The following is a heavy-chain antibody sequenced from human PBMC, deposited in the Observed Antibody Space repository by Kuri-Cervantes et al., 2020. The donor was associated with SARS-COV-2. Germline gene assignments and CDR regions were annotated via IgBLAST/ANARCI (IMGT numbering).Heavy chain of an antibody. J-gene: IGHJ4*02. Sequence: SETLSLTCAVSGYSISSGYYWGWIRQPPGKGLEWIGSIYHSGSTYYNPSLKSRVTISVDTSKNQFSLKLSSVTAADTAVYYCARDLVEKDIVVVVAATGDYFDYWGQGTLVTVSS. CDR3: ARDLVEKDIVVVVAATGDYFDY. CDR2: IYHSGST. D-gene: IGHD2-15*01. CDR1: GYSISSGYY. V-gene: IGHV4-38-2*02.